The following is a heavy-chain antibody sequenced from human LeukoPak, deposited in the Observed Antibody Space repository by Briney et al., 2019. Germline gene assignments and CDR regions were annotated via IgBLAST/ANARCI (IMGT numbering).Heavy chain of an antibody. D-gene: IGHD5-12*01. CDR3: VRTYDENPLGWFDP. V-gene: IGHV3-64D*06. Sequence: GGSLRLSCSASGTSFRTYAMHWVRQPPGKGLYYVSAISINGGSTYYADSVRGRFTISRDNSKNTLYLQMSSLRPDDTAVYYCVRTYDENPLGWFDPWGQGTLVTVSS. CDR2: ISINGGST. J-gene: IGHJ5*02. CDR1: GTSFRTYA.